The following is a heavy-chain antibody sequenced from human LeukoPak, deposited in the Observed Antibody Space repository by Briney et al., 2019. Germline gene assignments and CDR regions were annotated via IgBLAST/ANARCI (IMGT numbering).Heavy chain of an antibody. CDR2: ISYDGSNK. Sequence: GRSLRLSCAASGFTFSSYAMHWVRQAPGKGLEWVAVISYDGSNKYYADSVKGRFTISRDNSKNTLYLQMNSLRAEDTAVYYCARSYCSGGSCEPAFDYWGQGTLVTVSS. CDR3: ARSYCSGGSCEPAFDY. J-gene: IGHJ4*02. CDR1: GFTFSSYA. V-gene: IGHV3-30-3*01. D-gene: IGHD2-15*01.